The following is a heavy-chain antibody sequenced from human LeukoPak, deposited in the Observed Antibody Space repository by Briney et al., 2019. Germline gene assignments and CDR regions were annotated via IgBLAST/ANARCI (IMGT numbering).Heavy chain of an antibody. CDR1: GFIVSGHY. CDR2: IYTSGTT. J-gene: IGHJ6*03. CDR3: ARDKPGLLEGDMDV. V-gene: IGHV3-53*01. D-gene: IGHD3-3*01. Sequence: PGGSLRLSCAASGFIVSGHYMSWVRQAPGEGLEWVSHIYTSGTTTYAEPVKGRFTISRDPSKNTLFLQMNRLRVEDTAVYYCARDKPGLLEGDMDVWGIGTTVTVSS.